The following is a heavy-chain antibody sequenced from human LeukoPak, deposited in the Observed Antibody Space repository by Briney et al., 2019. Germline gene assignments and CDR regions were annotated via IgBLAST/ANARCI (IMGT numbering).Heavy chain of an antibody. D-gene: IGHD2-15*01. V-gene: IGHV3-48*01. J-gene: IGHJ6*03. Sequence: PGGSLRLSCAASGFTFSVYSINWVRQAPGKGLEWVSYISSSSSTIYYADSVKGRFTISRDSAKNSLYLQMKSLRAEDTAVYYCARSGTRFYYYMDVWGKGTTVTVSS. CDR1: GFTFSVYS. CDR2: ISSSSSTI. CDR3: ARSGTRFYYYMDV.